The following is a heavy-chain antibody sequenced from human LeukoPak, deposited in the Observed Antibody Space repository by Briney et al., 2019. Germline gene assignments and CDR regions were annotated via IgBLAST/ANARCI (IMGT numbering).Heavy chain of an antibody. D-gene: IGHD1-26*01. CDR3: ARVKARSGSYSLDY. V-gene: IGHV1-18*01. CDR2: ISAHNGDT. CDR1: GYTFTTYG. J-gene: IGHJ4*02. Sequence: GASVKVPCKASGYTFTTYGISWVRQAPGQGLEWMGWISAHNGDTNNAQRLQGRVTMTTDTSTSTAYMELRSLRSDDTAVYYCARVKARSGSYSLDYWGQGTLVTVSS.